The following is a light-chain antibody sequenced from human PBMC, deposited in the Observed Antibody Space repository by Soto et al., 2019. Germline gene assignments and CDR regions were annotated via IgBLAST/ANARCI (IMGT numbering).Light chain of an antibody. CDR3: QQDYSTPGT. J-gene: IGKJ1*01. CDR2: AAS. Sequence: DIQMTQSPSSLSASVGDRVTITCRASQSISSYLNWYQQKPGKAPKLLIYAASSLQSGVPSRFSGSGSGTDFTLTISSLQPEDFATYYCQQDYSTPGTVGQGNKVEIK. V-gene: IGKV1-39*01. CDR1: QSISSY.